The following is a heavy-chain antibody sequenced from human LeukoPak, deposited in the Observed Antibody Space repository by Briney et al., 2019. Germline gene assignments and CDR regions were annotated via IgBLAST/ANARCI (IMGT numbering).Heavy chain of an antibody. D-gene: IGHD2-15*01. V-gene: IGHV3-74*01. CDR3: ARAEGGPFYFDY. J-gene: IGHJ4*02. CDR1: GFTVSSYW. CDR2: LNSDGSST. Sequence: GGSLRLSCAASGFTVSSYWMYWVRQAPGKGLVWVSRLNSDGSSTSYADSVKGRFTISRDTAKNTLYLQMNSLRAEDTAVYYCARAEGGPFYFDYWGQGTLVTVSS.